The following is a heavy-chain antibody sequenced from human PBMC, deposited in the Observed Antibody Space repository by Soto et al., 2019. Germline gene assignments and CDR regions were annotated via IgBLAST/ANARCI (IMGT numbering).Heavy chain of an antibody. CDR2: VYHNGDT. Sequence: QVQLKESGPGLVKPSQTLSLTCTVSGGSITYGGYYWTWIRQQPGKGLEWIGRVYHNGDTAFNPSLKSRLTMSVDTSRNQFPLTINSVTAADTAVYFCARGASVFDYWGQGALVTVSS. J-gene: IGHJ4*02. V-gene: IGHV4-31*03. CDR1: GGSITYGGYY. CDR3: ARGASVFDY.